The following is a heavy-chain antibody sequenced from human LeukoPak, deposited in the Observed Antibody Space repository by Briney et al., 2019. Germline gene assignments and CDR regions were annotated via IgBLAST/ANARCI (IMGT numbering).Heavy chain of an antibody. CDR2: IYYSGSA. V-gene: IGHV4-31*03. Sequence: SQTLSLTCTVSGASISSGGYYWSWTRQHPGKGLEWIGYIYYSGSANYKPSLKSRVIISVDTSNNQFSLKLSSVTAADTAVYYCARSYGSGSIYGMDVWGKGTTVTVSS. D-gene: IGHD3-10*01. J-gene: IGHJ6*04. CDR1: GASISSGGYY. CDR3: ARSYGSGSIYGMDV.